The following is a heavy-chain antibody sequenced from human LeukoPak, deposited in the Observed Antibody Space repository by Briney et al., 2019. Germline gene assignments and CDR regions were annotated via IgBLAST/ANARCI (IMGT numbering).Heavy chain of an antibody. J-gene: IGHJ4*02. V-gene: IGHV4-61*01. D-gene: IGHD3-10*01. Sequence: PSETLSLTCTVSGGSISSGSYYWSWIRQPPGKGLEWIGYIYYSGSTNYNPSLKSRVTISVDTSKNQFSLKLSSVTAADTAVYYCAREYYYGSGSYKEYYFDYWGQGTLVTVSS. CDR2: IYYSGST. CDR3: AREYYYGSGSYKEYYFDY. CDR1: GGSISSGSYY.